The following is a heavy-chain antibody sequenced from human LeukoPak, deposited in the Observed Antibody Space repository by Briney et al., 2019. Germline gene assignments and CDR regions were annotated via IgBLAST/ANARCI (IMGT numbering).Heavy chain of an antibody. CDR3: ARGRRDPTPRYGWFDP. Sequence: SETLSLTCAVYGGSFSGYYWSWIRQPPGKGLEWIGEINHSGSTNYNPPLKSRVTISVDTSKNQFSLKLSSVTAADTAVYYCARGRRDPTPRYGWFDPWGQGTLVTVSS. V-gene: IGHV4-34*01. CDR2: INHSGST. D-gene: IGHD3-9*01. J-gene: IGHJ5*02. CDR1: GGSFSGYY.